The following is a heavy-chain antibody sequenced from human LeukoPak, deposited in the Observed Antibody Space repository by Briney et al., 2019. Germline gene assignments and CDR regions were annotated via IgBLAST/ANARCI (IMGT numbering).Heavy chain of an antibody. V-gene: IGHV1-24*01. CDR3: ATDFNSGRYWRY. J-gene: IGHJ4*02. CDR2: FDPEDGET. D-gene: IGHD1-26*01. CDR1: GYTLTELS. Sequence: ASVKVSCKVSGYTLTELSMHWVRQAPGNGLEWMGGFDPEDGETIYAQKFQGRVTMTEDTSTDTAYMELSSLRSEDTAVYYCATDFNSGRYWRYWGQGTLVTVSS.